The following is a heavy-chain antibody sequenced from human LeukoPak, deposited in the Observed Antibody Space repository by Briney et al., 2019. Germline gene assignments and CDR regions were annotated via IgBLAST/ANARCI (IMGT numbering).Heavy chain of an antibody. D-gene: IGHD1-26*01. CDR2: INSDGSDT. V-gene: IGHV3-74*01. Sequence: QPGGSLILSCASSGFIFSRYRMHWVRQAPGEGLVWVSRINSDGSDTNYADSVKGRFTISRDNAKNTLYLQMNSLRDADTAVYYCARDQWGADDAFDIWGQGTTVTVSS. J-gene: IGHJ3*02. CDR1: GFIFSRYR. CDR3: ARDQWGADDAFDI.